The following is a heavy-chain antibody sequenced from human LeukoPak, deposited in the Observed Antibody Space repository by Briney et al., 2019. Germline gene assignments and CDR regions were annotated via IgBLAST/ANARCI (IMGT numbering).Heavy chain of an antibody. Sequence: GGSLRLSCAASGFTFSNYAMSWVRQAPGKGLEWVSAISSSGGITYYADSVKGRFTISRDKSKNTLYLQMSSLRAEDTTVYYCAKDRSIGTYYTFDYWGQGTLVTVSS. CDR1: GFTFSNYA. CDR2: ISSSGGIT. V-gene: IGHV3-23*01. J-gene: IGHJ4*02. CDR3: AKDRSIGTYYTFDY. D-gene: IGHD1-26*01.